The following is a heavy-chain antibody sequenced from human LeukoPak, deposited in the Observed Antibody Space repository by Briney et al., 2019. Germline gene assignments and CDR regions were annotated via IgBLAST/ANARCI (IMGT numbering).Heavy chain of an antibody. Sequence: EWVXAISGSGDNTYYADSVKGRFTISRDNSRNALFLQMNSLRAEDMAVYYCAKDPRGDCSGGSCHYLDYWGQGT. CDR2: ISGSGDNT. J-gene: IGHJ4*02. CDR3: AKDPRGDCSGGSCHYLDY. D-gene: IGHD2-15*01. V-gene: IGHV3-23*01.